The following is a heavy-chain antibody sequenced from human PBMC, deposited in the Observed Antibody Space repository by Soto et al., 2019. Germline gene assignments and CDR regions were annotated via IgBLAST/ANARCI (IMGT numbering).Heavy chain of an antibody. V-gene: IGHV4-30-4*01. CDR2: IYHSGST. J-gene: IGHJ4*02. D-gene: IGHD3-22*01. CDR1: VASVTRHDHY. CDR3: ATDPIFYYASSGYGGSYFDY. Sequence: SETMSLTCAVSVASVTRHDHYWSWIRHPPVKGLEWVGYIYHSGSTYYNPSLKSRVSISIDTSQNQFSLKLTSLTAADTAVYYCATDPIFYYASSGYGGSYFDYWGQGSRVT.